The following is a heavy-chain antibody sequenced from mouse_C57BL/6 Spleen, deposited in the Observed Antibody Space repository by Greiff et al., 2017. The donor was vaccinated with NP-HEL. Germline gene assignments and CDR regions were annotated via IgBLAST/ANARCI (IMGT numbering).Heavy chain of an antibody. CDR3: ARGGYYGSSYDWYFDV. CDR2: IDPSDSET. J-gene: IGHJ1*03. Sequence: QVQLQQPGAELVRPGSSVKLSCKASGYTFTSYWMHWVKQRPIQGLEWIGNIDPSDSETHYNQKFKDKATLTVDKSSSTAYMQRSSLTSEDSAVYYCARGGYYGSSYDWYFDVWGTGTTVTVSS. V-gene: IGHV1-52*01. D-gene: IGHD1-1*01. CDR1: GYTFTSYW.